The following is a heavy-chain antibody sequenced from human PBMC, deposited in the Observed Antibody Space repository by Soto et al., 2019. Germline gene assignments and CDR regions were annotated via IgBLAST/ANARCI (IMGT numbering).Heavy chain of an antibody. CDR2: IIPMFGTA. CDR1: GGTFSTYA. D-gene: IGHD5-18*01. V-gene: IGHV1-69*12. Sequence: QVQLVQSGAEVKKPESSVKVSCKAPGGTFSTYAISWVRQAPGQGLEWMGGIIPMFGTANYAQRFQDRVTIPAYESTNTVYMALSSLGAEDTAVYFCASGIQLWLRRRNYGYSGWCQGTLVTVSS. CDR3: ASGIQLWLRRRNYGYSG. J-gene: IGHJ4*02.